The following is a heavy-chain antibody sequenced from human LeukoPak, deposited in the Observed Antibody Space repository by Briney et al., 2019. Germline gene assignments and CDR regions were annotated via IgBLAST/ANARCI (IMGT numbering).Heavy chain of an antibody. J-gene: IGHJ4*02. Sequence: ASVKVSCKTSGFTFTNYGFSWVRQAPGQGLEWMGWISAHNGEIKYSQMVQGRVTMTTDTSTTTVYMEVTSLRSDDTAVYYCARSGASVAVAVSDYWGQGTLVTVSS. D-gene: IGHD6-19*01. CDR3: ARSGASVAVAVSDY. CDR2: ISAHNGEI. V-gene: IGHV1-18*01. CDR1: GFTFTNYG.